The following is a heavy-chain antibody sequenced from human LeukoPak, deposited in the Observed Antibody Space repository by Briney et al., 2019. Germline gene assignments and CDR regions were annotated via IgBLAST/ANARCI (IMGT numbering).Heavy chain of an antibody. D-gene: IGHD2-15*01. J-gene: IGHJ4*02. Sequence: GGSLRLSCAASGFTVSSNYMSWVRQAPGKGLEWVGFIRSKAYGGTTEYAASVKGRFTISRDDSKSIAYLQMNSLKTEDTAVYYCTRDELGYCSGGSCPNYWGQGTLVTVSS. CDR1: GFTVSSNY. V-gene: IGHV3-49*04. CDR2: IRSKAYGGTT. CDR3: TRDELGYCSGGSCPNY.